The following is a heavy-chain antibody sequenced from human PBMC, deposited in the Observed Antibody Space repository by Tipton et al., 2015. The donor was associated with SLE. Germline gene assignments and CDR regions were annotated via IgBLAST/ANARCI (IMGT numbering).Heavy chain of an antibody. CDR3: ARDLKYTYGLGDWYFDL. Sequence: SGVIFSTLAMSWVRQAPGKGLEWVSGIRGSGGSTYYADSVKGRFTISRDNSKNTLYLQMNSLRAEDTAVYYCARDLKYTYGLGDWYFDLWGRGTLVTVSS. J-gene: IGHJ2*01. CDR2: IRGSGGST. D-gene: IGHD5-18*01. V-gene: IGHV3-23*01. CDR1: GVIFSTLA.